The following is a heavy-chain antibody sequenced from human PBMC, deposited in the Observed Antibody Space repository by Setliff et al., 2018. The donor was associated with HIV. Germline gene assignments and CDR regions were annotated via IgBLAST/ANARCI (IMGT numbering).Heavy chain of an antibody. CDR3: ARASRWGSIPFDY. J-gene: IGHJ4*02. Sequence: SETLSLTCTVSGGSIISSTYFWGWIRQPPGKGLECIGNIYYSGGTYYNPSLKSRITMSIDTSKNQFSLKLNSVTAADTAVYFCARASRWGSIPFDYWGQGTLVTVSS. V-gene: IGHV4-39*07. CDR1: GGSIISSTYF. CDR2: IYYSGGT. D-gene: IGHD2-21*01.